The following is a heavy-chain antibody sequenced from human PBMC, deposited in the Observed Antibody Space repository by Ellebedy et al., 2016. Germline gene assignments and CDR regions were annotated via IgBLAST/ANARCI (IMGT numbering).Heavy chain of an antibody. Sequence: ASVKVSCKASGYTFTGYYMHWVRQAPGQGLEWMGWINPNSGGTNYAQKLQGRVTMTTDTSTSTAYMELRSLRSDDTAVYYCARDSRVTFGGLIVYFDFWGQGTLVTVSS. CDR3: ARDSRVTFGGLIVYFDF. J-gene: IGHJ4*02. CDR1: GYTFTGYY. V-gene: IGHV1-2*02. D-gene: IGHD3-16*02. CDR2: INPNSGGT.